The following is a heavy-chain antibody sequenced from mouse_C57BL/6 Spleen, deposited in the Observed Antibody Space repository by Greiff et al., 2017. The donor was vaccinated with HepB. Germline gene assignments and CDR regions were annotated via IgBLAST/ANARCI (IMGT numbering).Heavy chain of an antibody. D-gene: IGHD2-1*01. V-gene: IGHV1-80*01. Sequence: VQLQQSGAELVKPGASVKISCKASGYAFSSYWMNWVKQRPGKGLEWIGQIYPGDGDTNYNGKFKGKATLTADKSSSTAYMQLSSLTSEDSAVYFCARRGGNSLAMDYWGQGTSVTVSS. J-gene: IGHJ4*01. CDR3: ARRGGNSLAMDY. CDR2: IYPGDGDT. CDR1: GYAFSSYW.